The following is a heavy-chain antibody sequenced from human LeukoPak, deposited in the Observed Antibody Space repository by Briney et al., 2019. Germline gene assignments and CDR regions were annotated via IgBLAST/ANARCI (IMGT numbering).Heavy chain of an antibody. CDR1: GGSVSGYY. V-gene: IGHV4-34*01. CDR2: INHSGST. CDR3: ARATGYYDSSGYYDPVSNFDY. D-gene: IGHD3-22*01. J-gene: IGHJ4*02. Sequence: SSETLSLTCAVYGGSVSGYYWSWSRQHPGKGLEWVGEINHSGSTNYNPSLKSRVTISVDTSKNQFSLKLSSVTAADTAVYYCARATGYYDSSGYYDPVSNFDYWGQGTLVTVSS.